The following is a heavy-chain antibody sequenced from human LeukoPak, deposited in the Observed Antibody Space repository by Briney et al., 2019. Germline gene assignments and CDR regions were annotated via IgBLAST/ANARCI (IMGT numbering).Heavy chain of an antibody. D-gene: IGHD6-19*01. CDR1: GFTFSSYG. CDR3: ASTSGWYEPIDY. Sequence: GGSLRLSCAASGFTFSSYGMHWVRQGPGKGLEWVAVKWYDGSNKYYADSVKGRFTISRDNSKNTLYLQMNSLRAEDTAVYYCASTSGWYEPIDYWGQGTLVTVSS. J-gene: IGHJ4*02. CDR2: KWYDGSNK. V-gene: IGHV3-33*01.